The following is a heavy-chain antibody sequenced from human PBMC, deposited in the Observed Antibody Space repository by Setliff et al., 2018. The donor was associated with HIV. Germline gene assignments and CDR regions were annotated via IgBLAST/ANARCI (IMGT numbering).Heavy chain of an antibody. J-gene: IGHJ5*02. CDR1: GYSISSGYF. V-gene: IGHV4-38-2*01. Sequence: SETLSLTCAVSGYSISSGYFWGWIRQPPGKGLEWIGSLYHSGTNFYNPSLKSRVTISLDTSTNRFSLKLNSVTAADAASYYCARQVGSQYCYLSYDMDAWGQGALVTVSS. CDR2: LYHSGTN. CDR3: ARQVGSQYCYLSYDMDA. D-gene: IGHD2-15*01.